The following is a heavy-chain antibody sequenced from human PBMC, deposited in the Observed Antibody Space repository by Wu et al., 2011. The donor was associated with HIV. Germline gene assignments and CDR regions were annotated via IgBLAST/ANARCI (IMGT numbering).Heavy chain of an antibody. V-gene: IGHV1-46*01. CDR1: GYTFTSYY. D-gene: IGHD5-12*01. CDR3: ARDPPGYPYFFDY. CDR2: INPSGGST. J-gene: IGHJ4*02. Sequence: QVQLVQSGAEVKKPGASVKVSCKASGYTFTSYYMHWVRQAPGQGLEWMGRINPSGGSTNYAQKVQGRVTMTTDASTSTVYMEVRSLRSDDTAVYYCARDPPGYPYFFDYWGQGTLVTVSS.